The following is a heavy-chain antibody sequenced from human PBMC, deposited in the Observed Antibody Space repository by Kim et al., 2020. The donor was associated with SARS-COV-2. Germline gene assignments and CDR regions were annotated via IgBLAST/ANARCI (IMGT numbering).Heavy chain of an antibody. Sequence: SETLSLTCTVSGGSISSSSYYWGWIRQPPGKGLEWIGSIYYSGSTYYNPSLKSRVTISVDTSKNQFSLKLSSVTAADTAVYYCAREGGYFDWSQDYWGQGTLVTVSS. J-gene: IGHJ4*02. CDR1: GGSISSSSYY. CDR2: IYYSGST. CDR3: AREGGYFDWSQDY. D-gene: IGHD3-9*01. V-gene: IGHV4-39*07.